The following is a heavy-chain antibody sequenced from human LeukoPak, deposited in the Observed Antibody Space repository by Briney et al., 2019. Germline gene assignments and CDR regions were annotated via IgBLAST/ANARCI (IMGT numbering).Heavy chain of an antibody. CDR3: ASLAVD. CDR1: GFTVSSNY. V-gene: IGHV3-53*01. D-gene: IGHD2-15*01. Sequence: PGGSLRLSCAASGFTVSSNYMSWVRQAPGKGLEWVSIIYTGGSTHYADSVKGRFTISRDNAKNSLYLQMNSLRAEDTAVYYCASLAVDWGQGTLVTVSS. CDR2: IYTGGST. J-gene: IGHJ4*02.